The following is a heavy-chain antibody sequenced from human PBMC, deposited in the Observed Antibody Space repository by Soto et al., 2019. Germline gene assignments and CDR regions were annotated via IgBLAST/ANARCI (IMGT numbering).Heavy chain of an antibody. CDR3: ARDSNPFGVVIRSPEKQKYGMDV. Sequence: PPASVKVSCKASNYPFTIYGFAWVLQAPGHGLQWLGRISSYNNNADYAQEFQGRITMTTDTSTTTAVMELRSLTSDDTGVYYCARDSNPFGVVIRSPEKQKYGMDVWGQGTTVTVSS. CDR1: NYPFTIYG. J-gene: IGHJ6*02. CDR2: ISSYNNNA. V-gene: IGHV1-18*01. D-gene: IGHD3-3*01.